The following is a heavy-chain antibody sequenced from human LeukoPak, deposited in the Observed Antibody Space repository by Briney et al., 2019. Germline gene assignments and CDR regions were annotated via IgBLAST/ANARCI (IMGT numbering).Heavy chain of an antibody. CDR2: ISYDGSNK. CDR3: AKDIARLPRPGGYYYGMDV. CDR1: GFTFSSYG. D-gene: IGHD2-8*02. J-gene: IGHJ6*02. V-gene: IGHV3-30*18. Sequence: GGSLRLSCAASGFTFSSYGMHWVRQAPGKGLEWVAVISYDGSNKYYADSVKGRFTISRDNSKNTLYLQMNSLRAEDTAVYYCAKDIARLPRPGGYYYGMDVWGQGTTVTVSS.